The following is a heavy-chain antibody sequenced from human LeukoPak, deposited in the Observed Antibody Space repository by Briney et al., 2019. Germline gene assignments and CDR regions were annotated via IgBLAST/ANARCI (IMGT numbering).Heavy chain of an antibody. CDR1: GYTFTSYG. Sequence: WASVKVSCKASGYTFTSYGISWVRQAPGQGLEWMGWISAYNGNTNYAQKLQGRVTMTTDTSTSTAYMELRSLRSDDTAVYYCARDPITYYDFWSGYYYFDYWGQGTLSPSPQ. V-gene: IGHV1-18*01. J-gene: IGHJ4*02. D-gene: IGHD3-3*01. CDR3: ARDPITYYDFWSGYYYFDY. CDR2: ISAYNGNT.